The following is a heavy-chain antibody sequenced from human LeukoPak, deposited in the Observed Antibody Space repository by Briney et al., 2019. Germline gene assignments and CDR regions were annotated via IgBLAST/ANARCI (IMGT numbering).Heavy chain of an antibody. Sequence: PGMSLRLSCAASGFTFSGYAMNWVRQAPGKGLEWVSHIYISSSSNIISYADSVKGRFTISRDNAQNSLYLQMNGLRDEDTAVYYCVRDRAYSFDYWGQGILVTVSS. CDR1: GFTFSGYA. D-gene: IGHD2-21*01. CDR3: VRDRAYSFDY. V-gene: IGHV3-48*02. J-gene: IGHJ4*02. CDR2: ISSSSNII.